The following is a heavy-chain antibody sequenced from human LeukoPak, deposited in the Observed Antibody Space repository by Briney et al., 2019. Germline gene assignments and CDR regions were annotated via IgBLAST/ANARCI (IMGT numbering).Heavy chain of an antibody. CDR2: ISSSGSTI. J-gene: IGHJ4*02. Sequence: GGSLRLSCTASGFTFSDYYMSWIRQAPGKGLEWVSYISSSGSTIYYADSVKGRFTISRDNAKNSLYLQMNSLRAEDTAVYYCARVTYYYDSSGYYENLNQFDYWGQGTLVTVSS. CDR1: GFTFSDYY. CDR3: ARVTYYYDSSGYYENLNQFDY. D-gene: IGHD3-22*01. V-gene: IGHV3-11*01.